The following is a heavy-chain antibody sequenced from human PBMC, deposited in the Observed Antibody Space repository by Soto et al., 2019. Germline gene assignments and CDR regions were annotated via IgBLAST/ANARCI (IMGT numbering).Heavy chain of an antibody. CDR3: ARDRCYDGTCYSASDS. D-gene: IGHD2-15*01. J-gene: IGHJ5*01. CDR1: GFSFSTYN. Sequence: EVRLMESGGGWVQPGGSLRLSCAASGFSFSTYNMDWVRQAPGKRPEWIAYISTTSLTIFYADSVKGRFTISSDNDRNSLYLEMNSLRDEDTAVYYCARDRCYDGTCYSASDSWGQGTLVTVSS. V-gene: IGHV3-48*02. CDR2: ISTTSLTI.